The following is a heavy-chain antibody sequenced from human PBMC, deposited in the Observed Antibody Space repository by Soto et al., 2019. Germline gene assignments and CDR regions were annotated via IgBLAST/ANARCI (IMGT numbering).Heavy chain of an antibody. J-gene: IGHJ6*02. CDR3: ARQLAAAGTHDYYYYGMDV. CDR2: IYPGDSDT. Sequence: GESLKISCQGSGYSFTSYWIGWVRQMPGKGLEWMGIIYPGDSDTRYSPSFQGQVTIPADKSISTAYLQWSSLKASDTAMYYCARQLAAAGTHDYYYYGMDVWGQGTTVTVSS. D-gene: IGHD6-13*01. CDR1: GYSFTSYW. V-gene: IGHV5-51*01.